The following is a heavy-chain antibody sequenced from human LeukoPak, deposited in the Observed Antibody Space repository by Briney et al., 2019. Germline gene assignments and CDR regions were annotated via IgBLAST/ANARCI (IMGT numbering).Heavy chain of an antibody. D-gene: IGHD5-24*01. CDR1: GGSISSSSYY. J-gene: IGHJ2*01. Sequence: SETLSLTCTVSGGSISSSSYYWGWIRQPPGKGLEWIGYIYYSGSTNYNPSLKSRVTISVDTSKNQFSLKLSSVTAADTAVYYCARRPRWLQSSDWYFDLWGRGTLVTVSS. V-gene: IGHV4-61*05. CDR2: IYYSGST. CDR3: ARRPRWLQSSDWYFDL.